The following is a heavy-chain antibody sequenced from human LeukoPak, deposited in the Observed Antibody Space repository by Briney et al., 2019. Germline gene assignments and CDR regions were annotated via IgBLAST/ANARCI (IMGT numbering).Heavy chain of an antibody. V-gene: IGHV1-2*02. CDR3: ARDRGIAAAGDI. Sequence: ASVRVSCKASGYTFTGYYMHWVRQAPGQGLEWMGWINPNSGGTNYAQKFQGRVTMTRDTSISTAYMELSRLRSDDTAVYYCARDRGIAAAGDIWGQGTMVTVSS. CDR2: INPNSGGT. J-gene: IGHJ3*02. CDR1: GYTFTGYY. D-gene: IGHD6-13*01.